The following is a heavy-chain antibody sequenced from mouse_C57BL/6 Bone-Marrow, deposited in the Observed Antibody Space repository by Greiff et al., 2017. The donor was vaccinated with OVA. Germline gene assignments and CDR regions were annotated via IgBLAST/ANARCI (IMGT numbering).Heavy chain of an antibody. J-gene: IGHJ4*01. CDR2: IYPRSGNT. CDR3: ARSYYGNYGYAMDY. CDR1: GYTFTSYG. D-gene: IGHD2-10*01. V-gene: IGHV1-81*01. Sequence: QVHVKQSGAELARPGASVKLSCKASGYTFTSYGISWVKQRTGQGLEWIGEIYPRSGNTYYNEKFKGKATLTADKSSSTAYMELRSLTSEDSAVYFCARSYYGNYGYAMDYWGQGTSVTVSS.